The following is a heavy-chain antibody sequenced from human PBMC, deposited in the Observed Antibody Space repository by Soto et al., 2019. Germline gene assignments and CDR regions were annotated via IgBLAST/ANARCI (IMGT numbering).Heavy chain of an antibody. D-gene: IGHD3-9*01. J-gene: IGHJ6*02. CDR2: ISAYNGNT. V-gene: IGHV1-18*01. Sequence: ASVKVSCKASGYTFTSYGISWVRQAPGQGLEWMGWISAYNGNTNYAQKLQGRVTMTTDTSTSTAYMELRSLRSDDTAVYYWARIYDILTCYYTAQIGYYYNGMDVWGQGTTVTVSS. CDR3: ARIYDILTCYYTAQIGYYYNGMDV. CDR1: GYTFTSYG.